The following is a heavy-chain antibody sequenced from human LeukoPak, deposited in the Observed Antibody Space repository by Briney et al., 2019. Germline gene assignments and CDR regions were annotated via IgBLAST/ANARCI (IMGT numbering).Heavy chain of an antibody. CDR2: SSGSNTI. J-gene: IGHJ4*02. CDR1: GLTLSGFS. D-gene: IGHD5-18*01. CDR3: VRTGGYSYGPFEH. V-gene: IGHV3-48*02. Sequence: GGSLRLSCAASGLTLSGFSGNWVRQAPGKGLEWISYSSGSNTIYYADSVKGRFTISRDNAKNSLFLQMNSLRDEDTAVYYCVRTGGYSYGPFEHWGQGTLVTVSS.